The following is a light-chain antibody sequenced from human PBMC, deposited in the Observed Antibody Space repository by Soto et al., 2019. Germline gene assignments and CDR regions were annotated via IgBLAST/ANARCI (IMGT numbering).Light chain of an antibody. CDR1: QSVTSY. J-gene: IGKJ4*01. CDR2: DAS. V-gene: IGKV3-11*01. CDR3: QQRSSWPLT. Sequence: EIVLTQSPATLSLSRGERATLSCRASQSVTSYLAWYQQKPGQAPRLLIYDASNRATGIPARFSGSGSGTDFTLTISSLEPEDFALYYCQQRSSWPLTLGGGTKVDIK.